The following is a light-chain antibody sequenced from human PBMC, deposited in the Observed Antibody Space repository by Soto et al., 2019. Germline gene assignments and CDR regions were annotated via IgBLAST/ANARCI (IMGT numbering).Light chain of an antibody. J-gene: IGKJ5*01. CDR2: KAS. CDR3: QHYNSYSEA. Sequence: DIQMTQSPSTLSGSVGDRVTITGRASQTISSWLAWYQQKPGKAPKLLIYKASTLKSGVPSRFSGSGSGTEFTLTISSLQPDDFVTYYCQHYNSYSEAFGQGTRLEIK. V-gene: IGKV1-5*03. CDR1: QTISSW.